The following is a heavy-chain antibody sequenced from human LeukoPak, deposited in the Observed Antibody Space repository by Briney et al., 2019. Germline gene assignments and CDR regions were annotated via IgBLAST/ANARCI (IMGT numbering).Heavy chain of an antibody. V-gene: IGHV3-30-3*01. CDR3: ARDHHYYDSSGFFDY. Sequence: GGSLRLSCAASGFTFSSYAMHWVRQAPGKGLEWVAVISYDGSNKYYADSVKGRFTISRDNSKNTLYLQMNSLRAEDTAVYYCARDHHYYDSSGFFDYWGQETLVTVSS. D-gene: IGHD3-22*01. CDR1: GFTFSSYA. J-gene: IGHJ4*02. CDR2: ISYDGSNK.